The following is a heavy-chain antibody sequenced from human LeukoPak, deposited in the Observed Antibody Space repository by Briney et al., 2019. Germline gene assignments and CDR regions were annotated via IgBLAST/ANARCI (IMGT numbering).Heavy chain of an antibody. V-gene: IGHV1-2*02. CDR2: INPNSGGT. Sequence: ASVKVSCKASGYTFTGYYMHWVRQAPGQGLEWMGWINPNSGGTNYAQKFQGRVTMTRDTSISTAYMELSRLRSDDTAVYYCARLNTAMVVYYYYYMDVWGKGTTVTISS. J-gene: IGHJ6*03. D-gene: IGHD5-18*01. CDR3: ARLNTAMVVYYYYYMDV. CDR1: GYTFTGYY.